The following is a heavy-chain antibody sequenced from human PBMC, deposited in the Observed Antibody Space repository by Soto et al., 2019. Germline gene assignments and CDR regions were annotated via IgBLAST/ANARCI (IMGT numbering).Heavy chain of an antibody. D-gene: IGHD6-6*01. CDR2: ISGSGGST. J-gene: IGHJ3*02. CDR3: AKDPYRSSSRAFDI. CDR1: GFTFSSYA. V-gene: IGHV3-23*01. Sequence: PRLSCAASGFTFSSYAMSWVRQAPGKGLEWVSAISGSGGSTYYADSVKGRFTISRDNSKNTLYLQMNSLRAEDTAVYYCAKDPYRSSSRAFDIWGQGTMVTVSS.